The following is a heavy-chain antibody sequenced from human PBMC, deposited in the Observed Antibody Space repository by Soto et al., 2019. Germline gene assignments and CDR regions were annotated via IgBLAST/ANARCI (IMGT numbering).Heavy chain of an antibody. Sequence: ASVKVSCKASGYIFSDYFIQWLRQAPGQGLEWVAWINPKTAATNYAKKFQDRVTVTSDTSFSTAYLELTRLRPDDTALYYCARIKWGLDYYSGMDVWRQGTAVTVSS. CDR2: INPKTAAT. CDR1: GYIFSDYF. D-gene: IGHD1-26*01. CDR3: ARIKWGLDYYSGMDV. V-gene: IGHV1-2*02. J-gene: IGHJ6*02.